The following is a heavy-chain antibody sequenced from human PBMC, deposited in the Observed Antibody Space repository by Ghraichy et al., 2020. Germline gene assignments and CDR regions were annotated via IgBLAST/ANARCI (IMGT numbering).Heavy chain of an antibody. CDR1: GFTVSSYY. CDR2: IYSGGST. V-gene: IGHV3-53*01. J-gene: IGHJ6*02. CDR3: ASPNKAAAYYYYGMDV. Sequence: GGSLRLSCAASGFTVSSYYMSWVRQAPGKGLEWVSVIYSGGSTYYADSVKGRFTISRDNSKNTLYLQMNSLRAEDTAVYYCASPNKAAAYYYYGMDVWGQGTTVTVSS. D-gene: IGHD2-15*01.